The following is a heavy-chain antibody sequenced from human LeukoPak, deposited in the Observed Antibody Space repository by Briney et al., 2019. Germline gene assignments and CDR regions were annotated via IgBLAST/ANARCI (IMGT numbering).Heavy chain of an antibody. D-gene: IGHD3-3*01. J-gene: IGHJ3*02. CDR3: ARQVLYYDFWSGSNYAFDI. CDR1: GGSFSGYF. V-gene: IGHV4-34*01. Sequence: PSETLSLTCAVFGGSFSGYFWSWIRQPPGKGLEWIGEINESGSTNYNPSLKSRVTMSVDTSKNQFSLKLSSVTAADTAVYYCARQVLYYDFWSGSNYAFDIWGQGTMVTVSS. CDR2: INESGST.